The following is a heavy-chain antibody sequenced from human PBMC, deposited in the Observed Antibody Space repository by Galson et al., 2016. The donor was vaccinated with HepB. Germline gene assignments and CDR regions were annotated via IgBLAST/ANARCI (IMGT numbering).Heavy chain of an antibody. J-gene: IGHJ1*01. CDR2: INPSGRST. D-gene: IGHD6-19*01. Sequence: SVKVSCKASGYIFTSSYMHWVRQAPGHGLEWMGIINPSGRSTSYAQKFPGRVTITRDTSTSTVYMELSSLRSEDTAVYYCARSADSSGTAEYFQHWGQGTLVTVSS. CDR1: GYIFTSSY. CDR3: ARSADSSGTAEYFQH. V-gene: IGHV1-46*01.